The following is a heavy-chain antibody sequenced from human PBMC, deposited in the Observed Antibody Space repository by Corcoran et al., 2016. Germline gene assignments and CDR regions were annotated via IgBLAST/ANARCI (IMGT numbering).Heavy chain of an antibody. J-gene: IGHJ2*01. CDR3: ARVLSSSYYWYFDL. CDR1: GGSISSYY. V-gene: IGHV4-59*01. CDR2: IYYSGST. Sequence: QVQLQESGPGLVKPSETLSLTCNVSGGSISSYYWNWIRQPPGKGLEWIGYIYYSGSTNYNPSLKSRVTISVDTSKNQFSLKLSSVTAADTAVYYCARVLSSSYYWYFDLWGRGTLVTVSS. D-gene: IGHD3-22*01.